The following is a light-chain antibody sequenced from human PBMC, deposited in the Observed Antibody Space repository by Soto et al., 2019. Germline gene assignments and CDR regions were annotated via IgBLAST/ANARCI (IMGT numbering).Light chain of an antibody. CDR1: QSVSSTY. Sequence: EIVLTQSPGTLSLSLGERATLSCRASQSVSSTYLAWYQQKPGQAPRLLIYAASSRATSIPDRFSGSGSGTDYTLTISRLEPEDSEVYYCQQYGGSPGTFGQGTKVEIK. V-gene: IGKV3-20*01. J-gene: IGKJ1*01. CDR2: AAS. CDR3: QQYGGSPGT.